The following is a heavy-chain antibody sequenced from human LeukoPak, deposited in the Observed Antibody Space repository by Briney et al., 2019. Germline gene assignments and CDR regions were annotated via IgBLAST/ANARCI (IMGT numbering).Heavy chain of an antibody. CDR3: ARGFYSGSPATPRYAFDI. CDR1: GGSISSSSYY. J-gene: IGHJ3*02. CDR2: IYYSGST. V-gene: IGHV4-39*07. Sequence: SETLSLTCTVSGGSISSSSYYWGWIRQPPGKGLEWIGSIYYSGSTYYNPSLKSRVTISVDTSKNQFSLKLSSVTAADTAVYYCARGFYSGSPATPRYAFDIWGQGTMVTVSS. D-gene: IGHD1-26*01.